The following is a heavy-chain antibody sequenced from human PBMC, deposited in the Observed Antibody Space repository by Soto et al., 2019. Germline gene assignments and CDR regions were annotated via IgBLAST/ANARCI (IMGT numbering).Heavy chain of an antibody. Sequence: SETLSLTCTVSGGSISSYYWSWIRQPPGRGLEWIGYIYYSGSTNYNPSLKSRVTISVDTSKNQFSLKLSSVTAADTAVYYCARTILYYDILTGRGTLVGDYGMDVWGQGTTVTVSS. D-gene: IGHD3-9*01. CDR2: IYYSGST. CDR1: GGSISSYY. CDR3: ARTILYYDILTGRGTLVGDYGMDV. V-gene: IGHV4-59*01. J-gene: IGHJ6*02.